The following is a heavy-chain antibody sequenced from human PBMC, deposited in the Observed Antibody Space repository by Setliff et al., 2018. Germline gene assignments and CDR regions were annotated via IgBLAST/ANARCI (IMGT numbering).Heavy chain of an antibody. D-gene: IGHD1-26*01. CDR2: IYHDGNS. V-gene: IGHV4-4*02. CDR3: ARGGGRYHAAS. CDR1: GVSINSLTW. J-gene: IGHJ4*02. Sequence: SETLSLTCAVSGVSINSLTWWSWVRQTPGKGFEWIGEIYHDGNSNFAPSVHYSPSLKSRAIMSIDKSKNQFSLNLSSVTAADTAVYYWARGGGRYHAASWGQGTMVTVSS.